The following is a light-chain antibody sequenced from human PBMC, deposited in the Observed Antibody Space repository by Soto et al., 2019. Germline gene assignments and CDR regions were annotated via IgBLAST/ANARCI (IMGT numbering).Light chain of an antibody. Sequence: DLQMTQSPSTLSASVGDRVTITCRARQSISSWLAWYQQKPGNAPKLLSHEASSLASGVPSRFSGSGSGTEDTLTISSLQPDDFAAYYCQQYNSYPLTFGQGAKVEIQ. CDR3: QQYNSYPLT. V-gene: IGKV1-5*03. CDR1: QSISSW. J-gene: IGKJ1*01. CDR2: EAS.